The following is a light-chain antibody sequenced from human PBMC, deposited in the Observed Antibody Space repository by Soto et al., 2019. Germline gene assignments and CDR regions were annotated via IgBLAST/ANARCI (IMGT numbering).Light chain of an antibody. CDR2: ATA. V-gene: IGKV3-20*01. CDR3: QEYGGSPLYA. J-gene: IGKJ2*01. Sequence: EIVLTQSPDTLSLSPGERATLSCRASQIVDSRYFAWYQQKPGQPPRVLIFATASRSSGIAERFSVSGSATDFTLTISILEAEDFAVNYCQEYGGSPLYAFGQGTKLEIK. CDR1: QIVDSRY.